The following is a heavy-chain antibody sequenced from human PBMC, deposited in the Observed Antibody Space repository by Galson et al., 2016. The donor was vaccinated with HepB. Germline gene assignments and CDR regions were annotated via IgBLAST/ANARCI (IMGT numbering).Heavy chain of an antibody. CDR2: IYPGDSEI. Sequence: IGWVRQKPGKGLEWMGIIYPGDSEIRYSPSFQGKVTMSVDKSISTAFLQWSSLKASDTAMYYCARQYNFWSGYSESYYGMDVWGQGTTVTVSS. CDR3: ARQYNFWSGYSESYYGMDV. J-gene: IGHJ6*02. D-gene: IGHD3-3*01. V-gene: IGHV5-51*01.